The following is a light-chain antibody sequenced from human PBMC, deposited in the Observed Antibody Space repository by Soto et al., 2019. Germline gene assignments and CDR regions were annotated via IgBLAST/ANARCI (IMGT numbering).Light chain of an antibody. J-gene: IGKJ1*01. V-gene: IGKV3-15*01. Sequence: EIVMTQSPVTLSVSPGERATLSCRASQSVSSNLAWYQQKPGQAPSLLIYGAFTRATGIPARFSGTGSGTEFTLTISSLQSEDFAVYYCQQYNNWPQTFGQGTKVDIK. CDR3: QQYNNWPQT. CDR1: QSVSSN. CDR2: GAF.